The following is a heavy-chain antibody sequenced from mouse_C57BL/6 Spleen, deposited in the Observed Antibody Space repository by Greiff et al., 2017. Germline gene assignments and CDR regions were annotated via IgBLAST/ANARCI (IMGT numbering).Heavy chain of an antibody. CDR1: GYTFTDYE. Sequence: QVQLQQSGAELVRPGASVTLSCKASGYTFTDYEMHWVKQTPVHGLEWIGAIDPETGGTAYNQKFKGKAILTADKSSSTAYMELRSLTSEDSAVYYCTSNNHSNYGGWYFDVWGTGTTVTVSS. J-gene: IGHJ1*03. V-gene: IGHV1-15*01. CDR2: IDPETGGT. D-gene: IGHD2-5*01. CDR3: TSNNHSNYGGWYFDV.